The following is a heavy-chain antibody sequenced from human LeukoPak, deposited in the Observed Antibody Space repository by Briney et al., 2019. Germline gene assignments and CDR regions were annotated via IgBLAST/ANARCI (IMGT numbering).Heavy chain of an antibody. Sequence: KTSQTLSLTCTVSGGSISSGDYYWSWIRQPPGKGLEWIEYIYYSGSTYYNPSLKSRVTISVDTSKNQFSLKLSSVTAADTAVYYCASSSSSWYFWFDPWGQGTLVTVSS. CDR3: ASSSSSWYFWFDP. D-gene: IGHD6-13*01. J-gene: IGHJ5*02. CDR1: GGSISSGDYY. CDR2: IYYSGST. V-gene: IGHV4-30-4*01.